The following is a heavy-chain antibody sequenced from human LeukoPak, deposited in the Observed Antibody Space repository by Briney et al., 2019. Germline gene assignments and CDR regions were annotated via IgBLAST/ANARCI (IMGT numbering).Heavy chain of an antibody. D-gene: IGHD3-10*01. Sequence: PSQTLSLTCTVSGDSISRGDYCWNWIRQPPGKGLEWIGYIYYSGSTYYNPSLKSRITMSLDTSKNQFSLKLTSVTAADTAVYFCARCTTLLRGDLGYWGQGTLVTVSS. J-gene: IGHJ4*02. CDR3: ARCTTLLRGDLGY. CDR1: GDSISRGDYC. V-gene: IGHV4-30-4*01. CDR2: IYYSGST.